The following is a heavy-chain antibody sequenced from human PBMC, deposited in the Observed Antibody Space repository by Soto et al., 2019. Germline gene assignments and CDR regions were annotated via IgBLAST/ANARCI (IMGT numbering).Heavy chain of an antibody. CDR2: LYFSGIT. CDR1: GGSISSYY. CDR3: ARAYSGYSNWFDP. J-gene: IGHJ5*02. V-gene: IGHV4-59*01. Sequence: LSLTCTVSGGSISSYYWSWIRQPPGKGLEWIGYLYFSGITKYNPSLKSRVTISVDTSKNQFSLKLSSVTAADTAVYYCARAYSGYSNWFDPWGQGTLVTVSS. D-gene: IGHD3-22*01.